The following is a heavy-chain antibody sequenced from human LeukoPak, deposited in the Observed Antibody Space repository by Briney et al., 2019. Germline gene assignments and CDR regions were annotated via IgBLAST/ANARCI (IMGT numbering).Heavy chain of an antibody. D-gene: IGHD3-22*01. Sequence: PSETLSLTCAVYGGSFSGYYWSWIRQPPGKGLEWIGEINHSGSTNYNPSLKRRVTISVDTSQNQFSLKLSSVTAAATAVYYCARGPTITMIVDWGQGTLVTVSS. CDR2: INHSGST. CDR1: GGSFSGYY. V-gene: IGHV4-34*01. J-gene: IGHJ4*02. CDR3: ARGPTITMIVD.